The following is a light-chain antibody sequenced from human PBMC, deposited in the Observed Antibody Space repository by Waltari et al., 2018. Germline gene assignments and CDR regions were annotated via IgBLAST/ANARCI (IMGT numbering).Light chain of an antibody. J-gene: IGKJ4*01. CDR2: GAS. V-gene: IGKV1-33*01. CDR3: QQYDLLPLT. CDR1: QDITNY. Sequence: DIQMTQSPSSLSASVGDRVTITCQASQDITNYVNWYQQKPGKATRLLIYGASNLETGVPSRFTGSWSGTDFTFTITSLQPEDFATYYCQQYDLLPLTFGGGTKVEIK.